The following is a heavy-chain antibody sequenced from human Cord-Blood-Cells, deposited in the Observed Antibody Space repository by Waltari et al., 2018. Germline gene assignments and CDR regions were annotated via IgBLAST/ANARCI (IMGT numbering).Heavy chain of an antibody. D-gene: IGHD6-6*01. CDR3: ARQYSSSSRYFDY. J-gene: IGHJ4*02. V-gene: IGHV4-39*01. CDR1: GGSISSSSYY. Sequence: QLQLQESGPGLVKPSETLSLTCTVSGGSISSSSYYWGWIRQPPGTGLEWIGSIYYSGRTYYNPSLKSRVTISVDTSKNQFSLKLSSVTAADTAVYYCARQYSSSSRYFDYWGQGTLVTVSS. CDR2: IYYSGRT.